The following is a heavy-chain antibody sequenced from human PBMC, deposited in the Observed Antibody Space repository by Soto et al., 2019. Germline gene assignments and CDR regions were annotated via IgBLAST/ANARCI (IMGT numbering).Heavy chain of an antibody. V-gene: IGHV3-23*01. CDR1: GFTFSSYA. Sequence: EVQLLESGGGLVQPGGSLRLSCAASGFTFSSYAMSWVRQAPGKGLELVFGISGSGGSAYYTDSVKGRFTISRDNSKSTLDLQMNSLRAEDTAVYYCARSGWLRFGVRTDWYFDLWGRGTLFTVSS. CDR3: ARSGWLRFGVRTDWYFDL. J-gene: IGHJ2*01. D-gene: IGHD5-12*01. CDR2: ISGSGGSA.